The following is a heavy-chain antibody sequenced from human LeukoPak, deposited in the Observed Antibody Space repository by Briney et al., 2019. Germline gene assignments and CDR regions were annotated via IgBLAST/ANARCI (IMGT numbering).Heavy chain of an antibody. CDR2: INPSGGST. CDR1: GYTFTSYY. J-gene: IGHJ4*02. V-gene: IGHV1-46*01. CDR3: ATQLAWELLPFGDSTPFDY. D-gene: IGHD1-26*01. Sequence: ASVKVSCKASGYTFTSYYMHWVRQAPGQVLEWMGIINPSGGSTSYAQKFQGRVTMTRDTSTSTVYMELSSLRSEDTAVYYCATQLAWELLPFGDSTPFDYWGQGTLVTVSS.